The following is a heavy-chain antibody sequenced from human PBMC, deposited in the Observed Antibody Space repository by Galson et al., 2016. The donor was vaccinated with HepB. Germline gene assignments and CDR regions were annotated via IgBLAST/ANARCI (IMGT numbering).Heavy chain of an antibody. V-gene: IGHV3-33*01. J-gene: IGHJ4*02. CDR2: IWFDGRNK. Sequence: SLRLSCAGSGFTFSNYGMHWVRQAPGKGLEWVSIIWFDGRNKYYGDSVKGRFTISRDNSKNTLYLQMNSLRAGDTAVYYCARDDPYGVYFDHWGQGSLVTVPS. D-gene: IGHD3-3*01. CDR1: GFTFSNYG. CDR3: ARDDPYGVYFDH.